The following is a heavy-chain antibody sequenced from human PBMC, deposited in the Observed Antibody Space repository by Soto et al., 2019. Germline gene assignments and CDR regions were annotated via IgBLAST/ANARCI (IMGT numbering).Heavy chain of an antibody. CDR2: IYSGGST. D-gene: IGHD6-19*01. CDR3: ARDGIAVAGSRDYYYGMDV. J-gene: IGHJ6*02. CDR1: GFTVSSNY. Sequence: GGSLRLSCAASGFTVSSNYMSWVRQAAGKGLEWVSVIYSGGSTYYADSVKGRFTISRDSSKNTLYLQMNSLRAEDTAVYYCARDGIAVAGSRDYYYGMDVWGQGTTVTVYS. V-gene: IGHV3-53*01.